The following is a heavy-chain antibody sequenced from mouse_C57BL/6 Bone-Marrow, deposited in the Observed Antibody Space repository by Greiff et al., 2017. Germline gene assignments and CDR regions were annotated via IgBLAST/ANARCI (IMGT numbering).Heavy chain of an antibody. CDR3: TEGTVVAYYYAMDY. D-gene: IGHD1-1*01. Sequence: QVQLKESGAELVRPGASVTLSCKASGYTFTDYEMHWVKQTPVHGLEWIGAIDPETGGTAYNQKFKGKDILTADKSSSTAYMELRSLTSEDSAVYYCTEGTVVAYYYAMDYWGQGTSVTVSS. V-gene: IGHV1-15*01. J-gene: IGHJ4*01. CDR2: IDPETGGT. CDR1: GYTFTDYE.